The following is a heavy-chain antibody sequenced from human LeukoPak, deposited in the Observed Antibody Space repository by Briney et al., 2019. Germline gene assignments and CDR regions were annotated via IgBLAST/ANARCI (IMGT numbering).Heavy chain of an antibody. CDR1: GGTFSSYA. J-gene: IGHJ4*02. D-gene: IGHD6-13*01. CDR2: IIPIFGTA. V-gene: IGHV1-69*13. Sequence: ASVKVSCKASGGTFSSYAISWVRQAPGQGLEWMGGIIPIFGTANYAQKFQGRVTITADESTSTAYMELSSLRSEDTAAYYCARIIGVSSSWYSEASYYFDYWGQGTLVTVSS. CDR3: ARIIGVSSSWYSEASYYFDY.